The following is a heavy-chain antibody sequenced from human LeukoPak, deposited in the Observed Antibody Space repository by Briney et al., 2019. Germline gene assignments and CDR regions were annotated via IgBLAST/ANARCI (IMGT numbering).Heavy chain of an antibody. J-gene: IGHJ5*02. V-gene: IGHV4-59*08. CDR3: ARLPEGGYATSLGWFGP. Sequence: PSETLSLTCTVSGVSISRSYWIWIRQTPGKGLEWIGYISYPGVSSYNPSLKSRVTISEDTSKNQFSLNVTSVTAADTAVYYCARLPEGGYATSLGWFGPWGQGTRVTVSS. D-gene: IGHD5-24*01. CDR2: ISYPGVS. CDR1: GVSISRSY.